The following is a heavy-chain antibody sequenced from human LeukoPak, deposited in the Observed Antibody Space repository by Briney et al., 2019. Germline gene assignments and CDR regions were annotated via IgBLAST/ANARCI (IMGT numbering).Heavy chain of an antibody. CDR1: GFTFSSYS. D-gene: IGHD4-11*01. Sequence: GGSLRLSCAASGFTFSSYSMNWVRQAPGKGLEWVSSISSSSSYIYYADSVKGRFTISRDNAKNSLYLRMNSLRAEDTAVYYCAREHTVTHTNWFDPWGQGTLVTVSS. CDR2: ISSSSSYI. J-gene: IGHJ5*02. CDR3: AREHTVTHTNWFDP. V-gene: IGHV3-21*01.